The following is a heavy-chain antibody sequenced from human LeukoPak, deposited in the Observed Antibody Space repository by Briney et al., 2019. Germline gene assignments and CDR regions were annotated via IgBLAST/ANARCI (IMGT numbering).Heavy chain of an antibody. Sequence: PGGSLRLSCAASGFTVSSNYMSWVRQAPGKGLEWVSVIYSGGSTYYADSVKGRFTISKDNSKNTLYLQMNSLRAEDTAVYFCARDLSYTSLDYRGQGTLVTVSS. V-gene: IGHV3-66*01. J-gene: IGHJ4*02. CDR3: ARDLSYTSLDY. CDR2: IYSGGST. CDR1: GFTVSSNY. D-gene: IGHD4-11*01.